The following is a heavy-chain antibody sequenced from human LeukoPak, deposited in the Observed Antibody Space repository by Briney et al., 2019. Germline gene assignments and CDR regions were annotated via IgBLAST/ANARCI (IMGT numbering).Heavy chain of an antibody. D-gene: IGHD2-2*01. J-gene: IGHJ3*02. CDR1: GYSFTSYW. CDR2: IYPGDSDT. CDR3: ARQRYQLLRYDAFDI. Sequence: GESLKISCKGSGYSFTSYWIGWVRQMPGKGLEWMGIIYPGDSDTRYSPSFQGQVTISADKSISTAYLQWSSLKASDTAMYYCARQRYQLLRYDAFDIWGQGTMVTVSS. V-gene: IGHV5-51*01.